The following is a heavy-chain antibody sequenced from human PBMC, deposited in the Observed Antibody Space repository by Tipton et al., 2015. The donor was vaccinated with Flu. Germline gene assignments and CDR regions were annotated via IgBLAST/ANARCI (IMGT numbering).Heavy chain of an antibody. CDR1: GFTFSSYG. J-gene: IGHJ4*02. CDR3: AKDLMRARWYYFDC. Sequence: SLRLSCAASGFTFSSYGMHWVRQAPGKGLEWVAVISYDGSNKYYADSVKGRFTISRDNSKNTLYLQMNSLRAEDTAVYYCAKDLMRARWYYFDCWGQGTLVTGSS. V-gene: IGHV3-30*18. CDR2: ISYDGSNK.